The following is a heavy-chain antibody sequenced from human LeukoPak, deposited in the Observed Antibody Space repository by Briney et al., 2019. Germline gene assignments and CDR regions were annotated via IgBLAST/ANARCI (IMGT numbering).Heavy chain of an antibody. CDR3: AKLGKTENHYGSGRFSYYYYMDV. Sequence: GGPLRLSCAASGFTFSNYGMHWVRQAPGKGLEWVAFIRSDGINKYHADSVKGRFTISRDNSKNTLYLQMNSLRAEDTAVYYCAKLGKTENHYGSGRFSYYYYMDVWGKGTTVTISS. CDR1: GFTFSNYG. D-gene: IGHD3-10*01. J-gene: IGHJ6*03. V-gene: IGHV3-30*02. CDR2: IRSDGINK.